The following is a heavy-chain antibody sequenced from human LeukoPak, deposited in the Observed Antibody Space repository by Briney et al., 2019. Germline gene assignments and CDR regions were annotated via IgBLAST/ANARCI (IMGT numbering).Heavy chain of an antibody. CDR1: GYTFIRNG. CDR3: AREESIGRYQFLHDY. Sequence: ASVKVSCKASGYTFIRNGISWVRQAPGQGLEWMGWISPYNENRKYLQKLQGRATLSTDTSTSTAYMELRSLTSDDTAVYYCAREESIGRYQFLHDYWGQGTLVTVSS. J-gene: IGHJ4*02. CDR2: ISPYNENR. D-gene: IGHD1-26*01. V-gene: IGHV1-18*01.